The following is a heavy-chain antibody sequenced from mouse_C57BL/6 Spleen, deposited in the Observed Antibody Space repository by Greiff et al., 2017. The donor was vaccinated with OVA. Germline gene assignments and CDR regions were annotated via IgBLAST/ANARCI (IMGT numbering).Heavy chain of an antibody. Sequence: QVQLKQPGAELVKPGASVKLSCKASGYTFTSYWMHWVKQRPGQGLEWIGMIHPNSGSTNYNEKFKSKATLTVDKSSSTAYMRLSSLTSEDSAVYYGAKGITTVVAGAMDYWGQGTSVTVSS. CDR3: AKGITTVVAGAMDY. CDR1: GYTFTSYW. D-gene: IGHD1-1*01. CDR2: IHPNSGST. J-gene: IGHJ4*01. V-gene: IGHV1-64*01.